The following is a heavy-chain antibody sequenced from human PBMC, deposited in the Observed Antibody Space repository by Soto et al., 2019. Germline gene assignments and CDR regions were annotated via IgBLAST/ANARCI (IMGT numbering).Heavy chain of an antibody. CDR2: ISGGGSDT. CDR3: AKSWVDSDGWYFFHY. Sequence: EVQLLESGGGLVQPGGSLRLSCVASGFTFSSHVMSWVRQAPGKGLQWVSSISGGGSDTYYADSVRGRLTISRDNSENTLYLQIDSLRAEHTALYYCAKSWVDSDGWYFFHYWGQGNLGTVSS. J-gene: IGHJ4*02. V-gene: IGHV3-23*01. CDR1: GFTFSSHV. D-gene: IGHD6-19*01.